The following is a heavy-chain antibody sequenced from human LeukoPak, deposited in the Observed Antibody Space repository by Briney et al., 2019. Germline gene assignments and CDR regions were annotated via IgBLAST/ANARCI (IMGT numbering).Heavy chain of an antibody. Sequence: SETLSLTCTVSGGSISSSSYYWGWIRQPPGKGLEWIGSIYYSGSTYYNPSLKSRVTISVDTSKNQFSLKLSSVTATDTAVYYCARDAWFCSGGSCYSTYYYYYGMDVWGQGTTVAVSS. D-gene: IGHD2-15*01. CDR3: ARDAWFCSGGSCYSTYYYYYGMDV. CDR1: GGSISSSSYY. CDR2: IYYSGST. V-gene: IGHV4-39*02. J-gene: IGHJ6*02.